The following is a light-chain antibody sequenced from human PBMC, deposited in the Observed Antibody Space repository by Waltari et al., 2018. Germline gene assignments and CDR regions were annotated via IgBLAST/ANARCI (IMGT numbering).Light chain of an antibody. V-gene: IGLV3-19*01. CDR1: RLRSNY. CDR2: GKN. Sequence: DLSQDPAVSVALGQTDRITSKGDRLRSNYASWYQQKAGQAPVLVIYGKNRQPSGIPGRYSGSTSGNTASLTITGAQAEDEADYYCNSRDRSGNYLGVFGGGTKLTVL. J-gene: IGLJ2*01. CDR3: NSRDRSGNYLGV.